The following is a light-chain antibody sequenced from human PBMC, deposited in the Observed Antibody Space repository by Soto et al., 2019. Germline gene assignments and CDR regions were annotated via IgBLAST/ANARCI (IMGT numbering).Light chain of an antibody. CDR2: EVS. Sequence: QSALTQPPSASGSPGQSVTISCTGTSSDVGGYNYVSWYQQHPGKAPKLMIYEVSKRPSGVPDRFSGSKSGNTASLTVSGLQAEDEADYYCSSNAGSNIFVFGTGTKLTV. CDR3: SSNAGSNIFV. V-gene: IGLV2-8*01. CDR1: SSDVGGYNY. J-gene: IGLJ1*01.